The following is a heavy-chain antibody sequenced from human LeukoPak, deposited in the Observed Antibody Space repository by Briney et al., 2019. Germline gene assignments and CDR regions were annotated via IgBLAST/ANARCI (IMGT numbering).Heavy chain of an antibody. CDR3: AKRGDSGGYYMDV. CDR2: ISYDENHK. Sequence: GGSLRLSCAASGFTFSNFAMHWVRQAPGKGLEWVAVISYDENHKYYADSVKGRFTISRDNSKNTLYLQMNSLRAEDTAVYYCAKRGDSGGYYMDVWGKGTTVTISS. CDR1: GFTFSNFA. D-gene: IGHD1-26*01. J-gene: IGHJ6*03. V-gene: IGHV3-30*04.